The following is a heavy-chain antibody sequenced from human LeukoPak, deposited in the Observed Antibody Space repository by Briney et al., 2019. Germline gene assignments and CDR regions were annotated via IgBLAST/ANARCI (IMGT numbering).Heavy chain of an antibody. CDR3: ARAHYYGSGSYYSREHDAFDI. CDR1: GYSISSGYY. D-gene: IGHD3-10*01. V-gene: IGHV3-11*01. J-gene: IGHJ3*02. CDR2: ISSGGTTM. Sequence: LSLTCTVSGYSISSGYYWGWIRQAPGKGLEWVSYISSGGTTMYYADSVKGRFTISRDNAKNSLYLQMNSLRAEDTAVYYCARAHYYGSGSYYSREHDAFDIWGQGTMVTVSS.